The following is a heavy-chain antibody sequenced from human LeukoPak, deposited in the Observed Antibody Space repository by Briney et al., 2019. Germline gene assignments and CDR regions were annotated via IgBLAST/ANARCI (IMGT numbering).Heavy chain of an antibody. CDR3: ARRLRYFDWLWDYFDY. Sequence: SETLSLTCAVYGGSFSGYYWSWIRQPPGKGLEWIGEINHSGSTNYNPSLKSRVTISVDTSKNQFSLKLSSVTAADTAVYYCARRLRYFDWLWDYFDYWGQGTLVTVSS. D-gene: IGHD3-9*01. V-gene: IGHV4-34*01. J-gene: IGHJ4*02. CDR1: GGSFSGYY. CDR2: INHSGST.